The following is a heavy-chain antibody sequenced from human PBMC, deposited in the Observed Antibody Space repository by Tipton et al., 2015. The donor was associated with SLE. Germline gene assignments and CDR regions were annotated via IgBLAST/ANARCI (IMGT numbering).Heavy chain of an antibody. CDR1: GGSISRSSYY. J-gene: IGHJ3*02. CDR3: ARGERRDGYNSRFGI. CDR2: IYYSETT. D-gene: IGHD5-24*01. V-gene: IGHV4-39*07. Sequence: TLSLTCTVSGGSISRSSYYWSWIRQPPGKGLEWIGSIYYSETTNYNPSLKSRVTISVDTSKNQFSLKLSSVTAADTAVYYCARGERRDGYNSRFGIWGQGTMVTVSS.